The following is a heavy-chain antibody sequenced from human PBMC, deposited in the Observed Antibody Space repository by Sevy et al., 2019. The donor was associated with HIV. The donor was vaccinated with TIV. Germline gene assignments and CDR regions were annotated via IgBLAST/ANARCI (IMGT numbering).Heavy chain of an antibody. CDR3: ASDSRSIAVAGPVDAFDI. V-gene: IGHV4-59*13. D-gene: IGHD6-19*01. CDR1: GGSISSYY. Sequence: SETLSLTCTVSGGSISSYYWSWIRQPPGKGLEWIGYIYYSGSTNYNPSLKSRVTISVDTSKNQFPLKLSSVTAADTAVYYCASDSRSIAVAGPVDAFDIWGQGTMVTVSS. CDR2: IYYSGST. J-gene: IGHJ3*02.